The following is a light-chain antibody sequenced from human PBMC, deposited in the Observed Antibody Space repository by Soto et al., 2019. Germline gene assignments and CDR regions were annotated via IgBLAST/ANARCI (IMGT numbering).Light chain of an antibody. J-gene: IGKJ1*01. CDR3: QHYDTYPWT. CDR1: QDIRDY. Sequence: ALRMTQSPSSLSASTGDRVTITCRASQDIRDYLVWYQQKPGKAPKVLIHAASTLQGGVSSRFSGSRSGTDFTLTINSLQPEDFATYYCQHYDTYPWTFGQWTKVEV. CDR2: AAS. V-gene: IGKV1-8*01.